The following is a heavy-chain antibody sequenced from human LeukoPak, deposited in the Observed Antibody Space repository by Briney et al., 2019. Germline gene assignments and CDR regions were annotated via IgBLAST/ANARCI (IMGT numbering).Heavy chain of an antibody. Sequence: SGGSLRLSCAASGFTFSSYGMRWVRQAPGKGLEWVAVIWYDGSNKYYADSVKGRFTISRDNSKNTLYLQMNSLRAEDTAVYYCARGSLSWYYDSSGLIDYWGQGTLVTVSS. CDR2: IWYDGSNK. D-gene: IGHD3-22*01. V-gene: IGHV3-33*01. CDR1: GFTFSSYG. CDR3: ARGSLSWYYDSSGLIDY. J-gene: IGHJ4*02.